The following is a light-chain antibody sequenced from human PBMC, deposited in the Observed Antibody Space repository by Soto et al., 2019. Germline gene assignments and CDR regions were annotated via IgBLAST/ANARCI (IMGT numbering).Light chain of an antibody. CDR3: QQRSNWTLT. CDR1: QSVSSY. J-gene: IGKJ4*01. V-gene: IGKV3-11*01. Sequence: EIVLTQSPATLSLSPGERATLSCRASQSVSSYLAWYQQKPGQAPRLLIYDASNRATGIPARFSGGGSGTDLTLTISSLEPEDFAVYYCQQRSNWTLTFGGGTKVEIK. CDR2: DAS.